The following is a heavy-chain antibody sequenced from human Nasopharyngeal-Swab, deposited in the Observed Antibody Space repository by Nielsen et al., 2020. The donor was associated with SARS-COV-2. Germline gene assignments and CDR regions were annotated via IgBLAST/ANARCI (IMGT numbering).Heavy chain of an antibody. D-gene: IGHD1-26*01. CDR1: GFTFSSYA. CDR2: ISGRGGST. J-gene: IGHJ4*02. CDR3: AKDSVFRVEATSYFDY. V-gene: IGHV3-23*01. Sequence: GASLPISCAACGFTFSSYAMSWVRQAPGKGLEWVSAISGRGGSTYYADSVKGRFTISSDNSKNTLYLRMNSLRAEDTAVYYCAKDSVFRVEATSYFDYWGQGTLVTVSS.